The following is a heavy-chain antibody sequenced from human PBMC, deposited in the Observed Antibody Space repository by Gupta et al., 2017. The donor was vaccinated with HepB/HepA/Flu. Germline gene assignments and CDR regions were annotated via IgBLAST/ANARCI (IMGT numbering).Heavy chain of an antibody. V-gene: IGHV3-43*01. CDR2: ISWDGGST. J-gene: IGHJ4*02. Sequence: EVQLVESGGVVVQPGGSLRLSCAASGFTFDDYTMHWVRQAPGKGLELVSLISWDGGSTYYADSVKGRFTISRDNSKNSLYLQMNSLRTEDTALYYCAKGAHDYGGNLHFDYWGQGTLVTVSS. D-gene: IGHD4-23*01. CDR3: AKGAHDYGGNLHFDY. CDR1: GFTFDDYT.